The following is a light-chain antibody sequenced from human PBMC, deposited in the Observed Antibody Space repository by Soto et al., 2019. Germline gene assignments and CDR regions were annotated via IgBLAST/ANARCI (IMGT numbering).Light chain of an antibody. V-gene: IGLV7-46*01. Sequence: QAVVTQEPSLTVSPGGTVTLTCGSSTGAVTSGHYPYWFQQKPGQAPRTLIYDTSNKHSWTPARFSGSLLGGKAALTLSGAQPEDEAVYYCMVSYIGHRVFGGGTKLTVL. CDR1: TGAVTSGHY. J-gene: IGLJ2*01. CDR3: MVSYIGHRV. CDR2: DTS.